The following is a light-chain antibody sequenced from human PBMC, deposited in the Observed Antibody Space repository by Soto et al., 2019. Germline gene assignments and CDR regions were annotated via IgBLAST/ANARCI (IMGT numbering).Light chain of an antibody. V-gene: IGKV1-33*01. J-gene: IGKJ2*01. CDR2: DAS. CDR3: QQYDNLPPYT. CDR1: RDISVY. Sequence: DIQMTQSPSSLSASVGDRVTITCQASRDISVYLNWYQQKPGKPPKLLVFDASNLQTGVPSRFSGSGSGTHFTFTIISLQPEDIATYYCQQYDNLPPYTFGQGTRLEIK.